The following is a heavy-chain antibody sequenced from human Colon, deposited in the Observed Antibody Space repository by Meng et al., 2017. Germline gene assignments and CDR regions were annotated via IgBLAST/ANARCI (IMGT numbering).Heavy chain of an antibody. V-gene: IGHV1-2*06. Sequence: QVQLVQSGAEVKKPGASGTVSCKASGYTLYIHWVRLRPGEGLEWMGRINPRTGDTKSAQSFQGRVTMTRDTSTTTFSMDLRSLTTDDSAIYFCARESADGGSLDLWGQGTLVTVSS. CDR3: ARESADGGSLDL. CDR1: GYTLY. J-gene: IGHJ4*02. D-gene: IGHD2-15*01. CDR2: INPRTGDT.